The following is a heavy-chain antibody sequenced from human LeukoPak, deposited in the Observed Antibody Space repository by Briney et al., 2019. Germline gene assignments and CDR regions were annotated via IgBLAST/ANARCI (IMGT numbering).Heavy chain of an antibody. CDR2: IYSGGST. CDR3: ARDRNYDILTGYYYYFDY. Sequence: GGSLRLSCAASGFTVSSNYMSWVRQAPGKGLEWVSGIYSGGSTYYADSVKGRFTISRDNSKNTLYLQMNSLRAEDTAVYYCARDRNYDILTGYYYYFDYWGQGTLVTVSS. V-gene: IGHV3-66*02. D-gene: IGHD3-9*01. CDR1: GFTVSSNY. J-gene: IGHJ4*02.